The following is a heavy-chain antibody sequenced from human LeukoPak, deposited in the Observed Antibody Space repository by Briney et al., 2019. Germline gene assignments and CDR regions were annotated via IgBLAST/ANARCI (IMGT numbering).Heavy chain of an antibody. Sequence: SETLSLTCTVSGGSISSSSYYWGWIRQPPGKGLEWIGSIYYSGSTYYNPSLKSRVTISVDTSKNQFSLKLSSVTAADTAVYYCARVAVNYGSGSYYLFDYWGQGTLVTVSS. CDR3: ARVAVNYGSGSYYLFDY. CDR2: IYYSGST. V-gene: IGHV4-39*07. CDR1: GGSISSSSYY. J-gene: IGHJ4*02. D-gene: IGHD3-10*01.